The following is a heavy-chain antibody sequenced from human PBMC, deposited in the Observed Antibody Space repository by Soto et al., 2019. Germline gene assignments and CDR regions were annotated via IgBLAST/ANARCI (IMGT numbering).Heavy chain of an antibody. CDR2: IYYSGYT. V-gene: IGHV4-39*01. Sequence: SETLPVTCTVSCDSINSNRHCWGWIRQPPGKGLEWIGSIYYSGYTYYNPSLKSRVTISVDTSKNQFSLKLSSVTAADTAVYYCARRWGTFFDYWGQGTLVTVS. CDR3: ARRWGTFFDY. J-gene: IGHJ4*02. CDR1: CDSINSNRHC. D-gene: IGHD7-27*01.